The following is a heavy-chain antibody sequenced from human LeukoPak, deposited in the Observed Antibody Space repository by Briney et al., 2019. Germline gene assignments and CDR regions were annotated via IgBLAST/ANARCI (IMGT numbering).Heavy chain of an antibody. CDR2: MNPNSGNT. D-gene: IGHD5-24*01. J-gene: IGHJ6*03. V-gene: IGHV1-8*03. Sequence: ASVKVSSKASGYTCTSYDINWVRQATGQGLEWMGWMNPNSGNTGYAQKFQGRVTITRNTSISTAYMELSSLRSEDTAVYYCARGPQMATITDYYYYMDVWGKGTTVTVSS. CDR1: GYTCTSYD. CDR3: ARGPQMATITDYYYYMDV.